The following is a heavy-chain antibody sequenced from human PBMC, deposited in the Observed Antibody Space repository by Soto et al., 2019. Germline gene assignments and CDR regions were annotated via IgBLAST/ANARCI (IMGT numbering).Heavy chain of an antibody. J-gene: IGHJ2*01. Sequence: QDQLVQSGAEVKKPGSSVKVSCKASGGTFSSHTFSWVRQAPGQGLEWMGRSSPALGTATYAQKFQGRGRITADESATTVYMDLNRLRPEDTAVYYCSRPGFGGYWYFDLWGRGTLVTVSS. CDR3: SRPGFGGYWYFDL. CDR1: GGTFSSHT. CDR2: SSPALGTA. D-gene: IGHD2-15*01. V-gene: IGHV1-69*08.